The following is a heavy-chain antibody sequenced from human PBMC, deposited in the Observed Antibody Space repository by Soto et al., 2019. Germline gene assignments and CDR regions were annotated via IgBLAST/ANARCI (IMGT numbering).Heavy chain of an antibody. CDR2: HRAYHGNA. Sequence: ASGKASCKAVGCTFITYATTSVRQAPGQGLEWMRWHRAYHGNANYAKKRHGRGTPTTDQSTSTAYMELRSLRSDDTAVYYCARELRSVWQKGSYYYYYGMNVWGQGTTVPVPS. V-gene: IGHV1-18*01. J-gene: IGHJ6*02. CDR1: GCTFITYA. D-gene: IGHD4-17*01. CDR3: ARELRSVWQKGSYYYYYGMNV.